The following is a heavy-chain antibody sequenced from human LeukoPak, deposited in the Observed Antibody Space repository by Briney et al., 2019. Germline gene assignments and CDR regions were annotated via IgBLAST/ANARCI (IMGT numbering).Heavy chain of an antibody. V-gene: IGHV4-61*01. Sequence: ASETLSLTCTVSGGSISSSSYYWSWIRQPPGKGLEWIGYIYYSGSTNYNPSLKSRVTISVDTSKNQFSLKLSSVTAADTAVYYCASGRVGATDPGFDYWGQGTLVTVSS. CDR2: IYYSGST. J-gene: IGHJ4*02. CDR3: ASGRVGATDPGFDY. CDR1: GGSISSSSYY. D-gene: IGHD1-26*01.